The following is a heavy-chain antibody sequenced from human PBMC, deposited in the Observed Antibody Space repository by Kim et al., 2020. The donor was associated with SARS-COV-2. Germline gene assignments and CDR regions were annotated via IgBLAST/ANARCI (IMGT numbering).Heavy chain of an antibody. V-gene: IGHV4-59*08. CDR3: ARHRGQRLDAFDI. CDR1: GGSISSYY. D-gene: IGHD2-21*01. J-gene: IGHJ3*02. CDR2: IYYSGST. Sequence: LSLTCRVSGGSISSYYWSWIRQPPGKGLEWTGYIYYSGSTNYSPSLKSRVTISIDTSKNQFSLKLRSVTAADTAVYYCARHRGQRLDAFDIWGQGT.